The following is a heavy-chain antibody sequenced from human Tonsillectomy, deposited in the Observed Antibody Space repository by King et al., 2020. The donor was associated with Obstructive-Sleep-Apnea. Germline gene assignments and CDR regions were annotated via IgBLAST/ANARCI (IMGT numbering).Heavy chain of an antibody. D-gene: IGHD6-19*01. CDR2: ISSSSSTI. CDR1: GFTFSSYN. CDR3: ARDALGAVAGTSDY. Sequence: VQLVEAGGGLVQPGGSLRLSCAASGFTFSSYNRNWVRQAPGKGLEGVSYISSSSSTIYYADSIKGRFTISRDNAKNSLFLQMNSLRAEDTAVYYCARDALGAVAGTSDYWGQGTLVTVSS. J-gene: IGHJ4*02. V-gene: IGHV3-48*04.